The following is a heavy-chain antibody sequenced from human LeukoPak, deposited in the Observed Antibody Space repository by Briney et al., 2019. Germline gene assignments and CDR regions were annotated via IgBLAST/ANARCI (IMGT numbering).Heavy chain of an antibody. V-gene: IGHV1-69*05. D-gene: IGHD4-17*01. CDR2: IIPIFGTA. CDR3: AREHQGNGDYATYNWFDL. J-gene: IGHJ5*02. CDR1: GYTFSSYA. Sequence: SVKVSCKASGYTFSSYAISWVRQAPGQGLEWMGGIIPIFGTANYAQKFQGRVTITTDESTSTAYMELSSLRSEDTAVYYCAREHQGNGDYATYNWFDLWGQGTLVTVSS.